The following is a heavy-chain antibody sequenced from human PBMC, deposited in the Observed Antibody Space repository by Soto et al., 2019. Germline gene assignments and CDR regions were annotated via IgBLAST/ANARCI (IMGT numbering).Heavy chain of an antibody. CDR3: ARQDYSNYRGGMDV. V-gene: IGHV5-51*01. J-gene: IGHJ6*02. CDR1: GYSFTSHW. D-gene: IGHD2-2*01. CDR2: IYPSDPDI. Sequence: PGESLKISCKTSGYSFTSHWIAWVRQMPGKGLEWMGIIYPSDPDIRYRPSFQGQVTISVDKSISTAYLQWSSLKASDTATYYCARQDYSNYRGGMDVWGQGTTGTVSS.